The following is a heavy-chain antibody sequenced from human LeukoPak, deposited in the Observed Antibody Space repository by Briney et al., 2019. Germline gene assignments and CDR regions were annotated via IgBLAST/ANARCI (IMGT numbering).Heavy chain of an antibody. Sequence: SQTLSLTCTVSGGSLSSGGYYWSWIRQHPGKGLEWIGYIYYSGSTYYNPSLKSRVTISVDTSKNQFSLKLSSVTAADTAVYYCARGGTCGGDCYSTVPYYYYGMDVWGQGTTVTVSS. J-gene: IGHJ6*02. V-gene: IGHV4-31*03. CDR3: ARGGTCGGDCYSTVPYYYYGMDV. CDR2: IYYSGST. D-gene: IGHD2-21*02. CDR1: GGSLSSGGYY.